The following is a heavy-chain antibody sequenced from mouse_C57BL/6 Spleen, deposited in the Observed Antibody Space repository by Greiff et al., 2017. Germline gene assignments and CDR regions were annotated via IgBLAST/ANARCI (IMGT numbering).Heavy chain of an antibody. V-gene: IGHV1-81*01. CDR2: IYPRSGNT. CDR1: GYTFTSYG. J-gene: IGHJ3*01. D-gene: IGHD2-4*01. Sequence: VQLQQSGAELARPGASVKLSCKASGYTFTSYGISWVKQRTGQGLEWIGEIYPRSGNTYYNEKFQGKATLTADKSSSTAYMELRSLTSEDSAVYFCAREDDYGFAYWGQGTLGTVAA. CDR3: AREDDYGFAY.